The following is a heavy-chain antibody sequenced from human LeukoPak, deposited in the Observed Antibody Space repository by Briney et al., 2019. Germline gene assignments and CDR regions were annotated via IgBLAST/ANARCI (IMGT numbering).Heavy chain of an antibody. Sequence: GASVKVSCKASGYTFTSYDINWVRQATGQGLEWMGWMNPNSGNTGYAQKFQGRVTMTRNTSISTAYMELSSLRSEDTAVYYCASQIHTYYDSWSGYPNWFDPWGQGTLVTVSS. CDR1: GYTFTSYD. CDR3: ASQIHTYYDSWSGYPNWFDP. V-gene: IGHV1-8*01. J-gene: IGHJ5*02. D-gene: IGHD3-3*01. CDR2: MNPNSGNT.